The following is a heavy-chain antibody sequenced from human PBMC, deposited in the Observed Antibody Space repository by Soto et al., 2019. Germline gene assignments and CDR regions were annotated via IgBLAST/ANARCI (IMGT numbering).Heavy chain of an antibody. CDR1: GFTFSTYW. CDR3: ARDWGAPGRGSAFGYYYHFGMDV. CDR2: IKEDGSEE. Sequence: EVQLVESGGGLVQPGWSLRISCAASGFTFSTYWMNWVRQAPGKGLQWVANIKEDGSEEYYVDSVKGRFTISRDNAKNSLYLDMNSLRGEDTAVYYCARDWGAPGRGSAFGYYYHFGMDVWGQGTTVTVPS. V-gene: IGHV3-7*05. D-gene: IGHD3-16*01. J-gene: IGHJ6*02.